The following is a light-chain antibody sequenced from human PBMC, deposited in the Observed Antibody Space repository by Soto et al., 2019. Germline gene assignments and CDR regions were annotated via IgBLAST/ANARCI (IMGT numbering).Light chain of an antibody. V-gene: IGLV4-60*03. CDR1: SGHSTYT. J-gene: IGLJ7*01. Sequence: QPVLTQSSSASASLGSSVKLTCTLSSGHSTYTIAWHQQQPGKAPRYLMKLERSGSYNKGSGVPDRFSGSSSGADRYLTISHLQSEDEADYYCETWDSNTHTVFGGGTQLTVL. CDR2: LERSGSY. CDR3: ETWDSNTHTV.